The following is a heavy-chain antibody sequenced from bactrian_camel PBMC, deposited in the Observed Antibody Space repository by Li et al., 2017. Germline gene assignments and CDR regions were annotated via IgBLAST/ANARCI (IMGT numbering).Heavy chain of an antibody. CDR2: IYTGTPST. J-gene: IGHJ4*01. Sequence: HVQLVESGGGSVQAGGSLRLSCAVSGYTDITGSDYYCMAWFRQAPGKEREAVATIYTGTPSTDYTDSVKGRFTISRDNAKNTVYLQMNSLKSEDTAVYYCGADWYSKGWVLASRYKDCTAEVEGYWGQGTQVTVS. CDR1: GYTDITGSDYYC. V-gene: IGHV3S1*01. CDR3: GADWYSKGWVLASRYKDCTAEVEGY. D-gene: IGHD3*01.